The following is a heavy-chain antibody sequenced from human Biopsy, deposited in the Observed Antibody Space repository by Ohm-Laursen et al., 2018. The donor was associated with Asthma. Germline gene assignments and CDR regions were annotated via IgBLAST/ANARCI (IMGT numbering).Heavy chain of an antibody. CDR3: ARGGLHCYEYYGIDV. D-gene: IGHD2-21*01. CDR2: ISYDGSNT. J-gene: IGHJ6*02. CDR1: GFTFDNYT. Sequence: SLRLSCAASGFTFDNYTMHWVCQAPGKGLERVTIISYDGSNTYYADSVEGRFTISRDYSKNTLFLQMSSLKPEDTAVSYCARGGLHCYEYYGIDVWCQGATFPVSS. V-gene: IGHV3-30*04.